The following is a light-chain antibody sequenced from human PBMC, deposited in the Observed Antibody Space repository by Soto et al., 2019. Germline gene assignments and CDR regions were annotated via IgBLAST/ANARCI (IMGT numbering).Light chain of an antibody. J-gene: IGKJ2*01. CDR3: QQYGSSPHS. CDR2: GAS. CDR1: QSVSSSY. V-gene: IGKV3-20*01. Sequence: EIVLTQSPGTLSLSPGERATLSCRASQSVSSSYLAWYQQKPGQAPSLLIYGASSRATGIPDRFSGSGSGTDFTLTISRLEPEDFAVYSCQQYGSSPHSFGQGSKLEIK.